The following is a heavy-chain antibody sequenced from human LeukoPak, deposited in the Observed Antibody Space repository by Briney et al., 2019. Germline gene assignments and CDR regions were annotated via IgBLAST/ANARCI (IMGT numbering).Heavy chain of an antibody. J-gene: IGHJ6*02. Sequence: ASVKVSCKASGYTFTSYHIHWVRQVPGQGLEWMGVINPSEGSTDYAQKLQDRVSLTRDTSTSTVYMDLSRLRYEDTAVYYCARSDKMDVWGQGTTVTVSS. CDR1: GYTFTSYH. V-gene: IGHV1-46*01. CDR3: ARSDKMDV. CDR2: INPSEGST.